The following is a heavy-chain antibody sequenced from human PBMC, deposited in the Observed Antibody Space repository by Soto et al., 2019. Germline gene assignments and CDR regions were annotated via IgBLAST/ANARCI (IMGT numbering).Heavy chain of an antibody. CDR1: GGTFSSYT. Sequence: GASVKVSCKASGGTFSSYTISWVRQAPGQGLEWMGRIIPILVIANYAQKFQGRVTITADKSTSTAYMELSSLRSEDTAVYYCARARNQNTVPYYFDYWGQGTLVTVSS. V-gene: IGHV1-69*02. J-gene: IGHJ4*02. D-gene: IGHD2-2*01. CDR3: ARARNQNTVPYYFDY. CDR2: IIPILVIA.